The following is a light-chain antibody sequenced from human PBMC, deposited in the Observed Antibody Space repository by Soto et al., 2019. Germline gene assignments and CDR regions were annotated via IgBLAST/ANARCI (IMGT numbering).Light chain of an antibody. V-gene: IGLV1-47*01. CDR3: AAWDDSLSGVV. Sequence: QLVLTQPPSVSGTPGQRVTVSCTGSSSNVGSNYVYWYQQVPGTAPKLLIYRNHYRPSGVPDRFSGSKSGTSASLAISGLRSEDEADYYCAAWDDSLSGVVFGGGTKLTVL. J-gene: IGLJ2*01. CDR1: SSNVGSNY. CDR2: RNH.